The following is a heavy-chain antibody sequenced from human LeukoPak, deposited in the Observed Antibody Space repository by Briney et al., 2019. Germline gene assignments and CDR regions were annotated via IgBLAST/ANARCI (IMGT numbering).Heavy chain of an antibody. D-gene: IGHD3-22*01. CDR3: ARGDDSSGYYLPDY. J-gene: IGHJ4*02. CDR1: GGSFSGYY. V-gene: IGHV4-34*09. Sequence: PSETLSLTCAVYGGSFSGYYWSWIRQPPGKGLEWIGYIYYSGSTYYNPSLKGRVTISVDTSKNQFSLKLSSVTAADTAVYYCARGDDSSGYYLPDYWGQGTLVTVSS. CDR2: IYYSGST.